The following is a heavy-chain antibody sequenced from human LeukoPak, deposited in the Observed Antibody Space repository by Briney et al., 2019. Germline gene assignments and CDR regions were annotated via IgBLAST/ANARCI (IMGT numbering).Heavy chain of an antibody. Sequence: SETLSLTCTVSGDSISSSSSYWGWIRQPPGKGLEWIGSIYSSGSTYYNASLQSRVTISIETSKNQISLRLNSVTAADTAIYYCAKSGGYGLIDYWGQGTLVTVSS. CDR1: GDSISSSSSY. D-gene: IGHD1-26*01. J-gene: IGHJ4*02. CDR3: AKSGGYGLIDY. V-gene: IGHV4-39*01. CDR2: IYSSGST.